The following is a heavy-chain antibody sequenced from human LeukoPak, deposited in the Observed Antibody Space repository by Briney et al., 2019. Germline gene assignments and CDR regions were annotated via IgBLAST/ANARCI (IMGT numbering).Heavy chain of an antibody. CDR1: GFTFKIYG. CDR3: ARGGKGAKYDSGPEHFDD. D-gene: IGHD3-22*01. V-gene: IGHV3-33*01. CDR2: VCYDGCKT. Sequence: SLSLSCAASGFTFKIYGIHWVRQAPGKGLEWVAVVCYDGCKTNYAHAVKGGFNIFRDNSKNTLYMQGNSLRAEDTAVYYCARGGKGAKYDSGPEHFDDWGQGTLVTVSS. J-gene: IGHJ4*02.